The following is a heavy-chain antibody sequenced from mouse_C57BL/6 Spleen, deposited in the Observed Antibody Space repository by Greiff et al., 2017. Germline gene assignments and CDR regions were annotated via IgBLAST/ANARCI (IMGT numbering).Heavy chain of an antibody. D-gene: IGHD1-1*01. CDR3: ARAYGSSYLGFAY. J-gene: IGHJ3*01. CDR1: GYTFTSSW. V-gene: IGHV1-69*01. Sequence: VKLQQPGAELVMPGASVKLSCKASGYTFTSSWMHWVKQRPGQGLEWIGEIDPSDGYTNYNQKFKGKSTLTVDKSSSTAYMQLSSLTSEDAAVYYCARAYGSSYLGFAYWGQGTLVTVSA. CDR2: IDPSDGYT.